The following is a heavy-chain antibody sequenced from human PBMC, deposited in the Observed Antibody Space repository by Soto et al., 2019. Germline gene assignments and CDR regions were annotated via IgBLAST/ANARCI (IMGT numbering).Heavy chain of an antibody. V-gene: IGHV1-8*01. CDR3: ARVRSFAPDASDI. Sequence: ASVKVSCKASGYTFTSYDINWVRQATGQGLEWMGWMNPNSGNTGYAQKFQGRVTMTRNTSISTAYMELSSLRSEDTAVYYCARVRSFAPDASDICGQGTMLTVSS. CDR1: GYTFTSYD. J-gene: IGHJ3*02. CDR2: MNPNSGNT.